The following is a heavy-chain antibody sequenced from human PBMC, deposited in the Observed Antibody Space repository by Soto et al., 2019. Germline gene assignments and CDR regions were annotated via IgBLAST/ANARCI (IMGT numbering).Heavy chain of an antibody. V-gene: IGHV1-69*13. J-gene: IGHJ6*02. Sequence: SVQVSCKASGGTFSSYAISWVRQAPGQGLEWMGGIIPIFGTANYAQKFQGRVTITADESTSTAYMELSSLRSEDTAVYYCAREGCSGGSCWETDYYYGMDVWGQGTTVTVSS. D-gene: IGHD2-15*01. CDR1: GGTFSSYA. CDR3: AREGCSGGSCWETDYYYGMDV. CDR2: IIPIFGTA.